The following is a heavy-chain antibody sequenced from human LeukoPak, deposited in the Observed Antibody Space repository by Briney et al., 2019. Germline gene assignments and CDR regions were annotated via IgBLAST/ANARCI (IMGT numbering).Heavy chain of an antibody. V-gene: IGHV4-38-2*02. CDR2: IYHSAST. Sequence: PSETLSLTCTVSGYSISSGYYWGWIRQPPGKGLEWIGSIYHSASTFYNPSLKSRVTISVDTSKNQFSLKLSSVTAADTAVYYCARWANYYDSSGYYYVAEDTKVDAFDIWGQGTMVTVSS. CDR1: GYSISSGYY. J-gene: IGHJ3*02. D-gene: IGHD3-22*01. CDR3: ARWANYYDSSGYYYVAEDTKVDAFDI.